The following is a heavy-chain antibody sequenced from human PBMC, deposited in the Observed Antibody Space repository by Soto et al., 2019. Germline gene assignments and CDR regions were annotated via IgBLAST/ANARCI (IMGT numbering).Heavy chain of an antibody. V-gene: IGHV4-30-4*01. CDR3: ATVPTYYYDGSGYANAFDV. Sequence: ASETLSLTCTVSGGSINSGDYYWSWIRQPPGKGLEWIGYIYYSGSIYHNPSLKSRVIISVDMPKNQFSLKLSSVTAADTAVYYCATVPTYYYDGSGYANAFDVWGQGTMVTVSS. J-gene: IGHJ3*01. CDR1: GGSINSGDYY. D-gene: IGHD3-22*01. CDR2: IYYSGSI.